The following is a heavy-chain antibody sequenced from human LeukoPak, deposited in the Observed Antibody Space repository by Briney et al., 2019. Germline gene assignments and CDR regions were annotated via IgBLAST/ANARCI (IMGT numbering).Heavy chain of an antibody. CDR1: GGSISSHY. J-gene: IGHJ6*03. CDR2: IDYSGST. D-gene: IGHD1-26*01. Sequence: SETLSLTCTVSGGSISSHYWSWIRQPPGKGLEWIGYIDYSGSTNYNPSLKSRVTISVDTSKNQFSLKLSSVTAADTAVYYCARIGYSGSYYYYYYMDVWGKGTTVTVSS. V-gene: IGHV4-59*11. CDR3: ARIGYSGSYYYYYYMDV.